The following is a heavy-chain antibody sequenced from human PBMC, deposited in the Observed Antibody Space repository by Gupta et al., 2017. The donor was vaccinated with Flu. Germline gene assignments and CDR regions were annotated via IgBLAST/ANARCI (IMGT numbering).Heavy chain of an antibody. CDR3: AKGFCSSTSCFEGLVDY. J-gene: IGHJ4*02. CDR1: GFTCSNFG. CDR2: TSGSGGTT. V-gene: IGHV3-23*01. D-gene: IGHD2-2*01. Sequence: EVQLLEPGGGLVQPGGSLRLSCAASGFTCSNFGMTGVRQAPGKGLEWVSATSGSGGTTSYADSVKYRFTISRGNSKNTLYLQMNSLRAGDTAVYYCAKGFCSSTSCFEGLVDYWGQGTLVTVSS.